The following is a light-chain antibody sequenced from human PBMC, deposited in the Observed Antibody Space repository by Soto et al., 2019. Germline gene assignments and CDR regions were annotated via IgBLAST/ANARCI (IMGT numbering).Light chain of an antibody. V-gene: IGLV4-69*01. J-gene: IGLJ3*02. Sequence: QLVLTQSPSASDSLGASVKLTCTLSSGHSSYAIAWHQQQPEKGPRYLMKLKSDGSHIKGDGIPDRFSGSSSGSERHLTISNLQSEDEADYYCQTWGTGIQMFGGGTKLTVL. CDR3: QTWGTGIQM. CDR1: SGHSSYA. CDR2: LKSDGSH.